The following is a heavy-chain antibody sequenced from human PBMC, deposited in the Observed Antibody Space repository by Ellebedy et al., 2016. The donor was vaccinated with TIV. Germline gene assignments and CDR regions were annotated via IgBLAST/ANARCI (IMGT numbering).Heavy chain of an antibody. Sequence: SQTLSLTCAISGDSVFSDSAAWNWIRQSPSRGLEWLGRTYYRSKWNTDYAVSVNSRITINADTSKNHISLQLNSVTPEDTAMYYCAGRGTAGTGFTYWGQGTLVTVSS. CDR1: GDSVFSDSAA. D-gene: IGHD3/OR15-3a*01. CDR3: AGRGTAGTGFTY. V-gene: IGHV6-1*01. J-gene: IGHJ4*02. CDR2: TYYRSKWNT.